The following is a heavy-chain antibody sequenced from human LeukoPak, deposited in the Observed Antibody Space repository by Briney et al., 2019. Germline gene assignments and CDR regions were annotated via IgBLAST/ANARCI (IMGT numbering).Heavy chain of an antibody. CDR2: INQDGSEK. CDR1: GFTFRTYW. V-gene: IGHV3-7*01. J-gene: IGHJ4*02. Sequence: GGSLRLSCAGSGFTFRTYWMTWVRQAPGKGLEWVANINQDGSEKYYVDSVKGRFTISRDNAKNSLYLQMNSLRAEDTAVYYCARLYDSTGYSGYYSVGLWCWGQGTLVTVSS. CDR3: ARLYDSTGYSGYYSVGLWC. D-gene: IGHD3-22*01.